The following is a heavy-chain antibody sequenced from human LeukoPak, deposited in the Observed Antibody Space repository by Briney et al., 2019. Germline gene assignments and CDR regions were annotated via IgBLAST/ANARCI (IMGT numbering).Heavy chain of an antibody. J-gene: IGHJ6*03. CDR2: IIPIFGTA. CDR3: ARDPGLRGYYYYMDV. V-gene: IGHV1-69*06. D-gene: IGHD5/OR15-5a*01. CDR1: GYTFTSYG. Sequence: ASVKVSCKASGYTFTSYGISWVRQAPGQGLEWMGGIIPIFGTANYAQKFQGRVTITADKSTSTAYMELSSLRSEDTAVYYCARDPGLRGYYYYMDVWGKGTTVTVSS.